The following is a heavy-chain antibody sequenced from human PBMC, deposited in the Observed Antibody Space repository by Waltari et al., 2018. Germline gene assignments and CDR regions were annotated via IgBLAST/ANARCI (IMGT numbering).Heavy chain of an antibody. CDR1: GGSISSYY. CDR2: IYPSGST. J-gene: IGHJ5*02. Sequence: QVQLQESGPGLVKPSETLSLTCTVSGGSISSYYWSWIRQPAGKGLEWIGRIYPSGSTNTNPSLKSRVTMSVDPSKTQFSLKLGSVTAADMAVYYCARDIEYYYGSGSYYPENWFDPWGQGTLVTVSS. D-gene: IGHD3-10*01. CDR3: ARDIEYYYGSGSYYPENWFDP. V-gene: IGHV4-4*07.